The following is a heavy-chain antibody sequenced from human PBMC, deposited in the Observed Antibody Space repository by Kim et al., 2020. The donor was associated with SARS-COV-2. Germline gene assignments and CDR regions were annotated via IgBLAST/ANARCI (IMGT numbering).Heavy chain of an antibody. Sequence: DVSSTTYADSVKGRFTISRDNAKNTLYLQMNSLRAEDTAVYYCTSEREMAKWGQGTLVTVSS. D-gene: IGHD5-12*01. CDR3: TSEREMAK. J-gene: IGHJ4*02. CDR2: DVSST. V-gene: IGHV3-74*01.